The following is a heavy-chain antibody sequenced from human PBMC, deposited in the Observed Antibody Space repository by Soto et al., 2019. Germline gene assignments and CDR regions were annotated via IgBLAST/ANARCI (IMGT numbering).Heavy chain of an antibody. CDR2: MKSKTDGGTT. V-gene: IGHV3-15*01. CDR3: TTPSRDGYNFDSFDI. CDR1: GFTFSNAW. D-gene: IGHD5-12*01. Sequence: GGSLRLSCAASGFTFSNAWMSWVRQAPGKGLEWVGRMKSKTDGGTTDYAAPVKGRFTISRDDSKNTLYLQMNSLKTEDTAVYYCTTPSRDGYNFDSFDIWGQGTMVTVSS. J-gene: IGHJ3*02.